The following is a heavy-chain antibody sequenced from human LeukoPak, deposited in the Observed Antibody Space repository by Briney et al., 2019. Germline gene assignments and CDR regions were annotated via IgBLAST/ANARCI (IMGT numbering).Heavy chain of an antibody. Sequence: GGSLRLSCAASGFTFSTDDVSWVRQAPGKGLDLVSAITSSGGTTYYAYVVKGRFTISRDNSKNTLYLQMNSLRARHTAVYYCAKDRNGWPTNFDSWGQGPLVTVSA. D-gene: IGHD6-19*01. CDR2: ITSSGGTT. V-gene: IGHV3-23*01. CDR3: AKDRNGWPTNFDS. CDR1: GFTFSTDD. J-gene: IGHJ4*02.